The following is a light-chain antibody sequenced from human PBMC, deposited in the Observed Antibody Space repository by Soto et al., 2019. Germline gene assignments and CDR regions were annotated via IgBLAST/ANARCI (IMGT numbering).Light chain of an antibody. CDR1: QSISSW. V-gene: IGKV1-5*01. J-gene: IGKJ4*01. CDR2: DAS. CDR3: QQYNSYSLT. Sequence: DIQMTQSPSTLSASVGDRVTITCRASQSISSWLAWYQQKPGKAPKLLIYDASSLESGVPSRFSASGSGTEFTLTISSLQPGDFATYYCQQYNSYSLTFGGGTKVVIK.